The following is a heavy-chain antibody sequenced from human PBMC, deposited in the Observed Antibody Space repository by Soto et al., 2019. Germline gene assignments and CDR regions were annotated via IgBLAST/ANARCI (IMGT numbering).Heavy chain of an antibody. Sequence: PGGSLRLSCAASGFTFSSYGMHWVRQAPGKGLEWVAVISYDGSEKYYMDSLKGRFTISRDNALNSLYLQMNSLRAEDTAVYFCVTGYHSDYWGQGTLVTVSS. CDR3: VTGYHSDY. V-gene: IGHV3-30*03. CDR1: GFTFSSYG. CDR2: ISYDGSEK. D-gene: IGHD5-18*01. J-gene: IGHJ4*02.